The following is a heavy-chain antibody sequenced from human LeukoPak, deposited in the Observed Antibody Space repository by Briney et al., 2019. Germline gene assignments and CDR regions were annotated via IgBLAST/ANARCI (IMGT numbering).Heavy chain of an antibody. CDR3: ARVVPLLGFTSRKPYYYYYYMDV. J-gene: IGHJ6*03. V-gene: IGHV4-4*08. D-gene: IGHD2-2*01. Sequence: PSETLSLTCNVSGDSVSSVYWSWIRQPPGKGLEWIGRIYTSGSTNYNPSLKSRVTISVDTSKNQFSLKLSSVTAADTAVYYCARVVPLLGFTSRKPYYYYYYMDVWGKGTTVTVSS. CDR2: IYTSGST. CDR1: GDSVSSVY.